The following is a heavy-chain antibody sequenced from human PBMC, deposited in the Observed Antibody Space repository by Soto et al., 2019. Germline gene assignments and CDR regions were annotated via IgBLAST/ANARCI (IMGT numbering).Heavy chain of an antibody. J-gene: IGHJ4*02. V-gene: IGHV4-30-4*01. CDR1: GGSIRSRGYC. Sequence: QVQLQESGPGLVKPSQTLSLTCTVSGGSIRSRGYCWSWIRQSPDKGLEWIGHIYDGGSTYNNPSLTSRVSISVDTSKNQFFLKLNSVSGADTAVYYCTRGSSVDKVDYWGQGTPVTVSS. CDR2: IYDGGST. D-gene: IGHD2-21*01. CDR3: TRGSSVDKVDY.